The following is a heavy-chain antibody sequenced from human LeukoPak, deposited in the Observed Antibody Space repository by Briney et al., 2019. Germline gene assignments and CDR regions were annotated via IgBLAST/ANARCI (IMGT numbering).Heavy chain of an antibody. CDR3: ARLFGITILGWFDP. CDR1: GYSISSGYY. Sequence: PSETLSLTCTVSGYSISSGYYWGWIRQTPGKGLEWIGSISHTGSTYHNPSLKSRVIISVDMSKNQFSLRLTSVTAADTAVYYCARLFGITILGWFDPWGQGTLVTVSS. CDR2: ISHTGST. D-gene: IGHD3-9*01. J-gene: IGHJ5*02. V-gene: IGHV4-38-2*02.